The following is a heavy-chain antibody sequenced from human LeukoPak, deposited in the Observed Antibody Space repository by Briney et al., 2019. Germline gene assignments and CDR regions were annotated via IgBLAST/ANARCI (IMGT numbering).Heavy chain of an antibody. J-gene: IGHJ6*02. CDR3: ARGGYCSSTSCHSIRSYYYCGMDV. CDR2: ISAYNGNT. D-gene: IGHD2-2*01. V-gene: IGHV1-18*01. CDR1: GYTFTSYG. Sequence: ASVKVSCKASGYTFTSYGISWVRQAPGQGLEWMGWISAYNGNTNYAQKLQGRVTMTTDTSTSTAYMELRSLRSDDTAVYYCARGGYCSSTSCHSIRSYYYCGMDVWGQGTTVTVSS.